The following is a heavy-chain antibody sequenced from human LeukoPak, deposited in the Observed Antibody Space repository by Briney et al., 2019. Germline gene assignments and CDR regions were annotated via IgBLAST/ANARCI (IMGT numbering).Heavy chain of an antibody. Sequence: GESRKISCKGSGYTFSSYWIGGVRQMPGKGLEWMGIIYPGDSDTRYSPSFQGQVTISADKSISTAYLQWSSLKASDTAMYYCARFTVVPPANGVLNYWGQGTLVTVSS. D-gene: IGHD2-2*01. J-gene: IGHJ4*02. CDR2: IYPGDSDT. V-gene: IGHV5-51*01. CDR3: ARFTVVPPANGVLNY. CDR1: GYTFSSYW.